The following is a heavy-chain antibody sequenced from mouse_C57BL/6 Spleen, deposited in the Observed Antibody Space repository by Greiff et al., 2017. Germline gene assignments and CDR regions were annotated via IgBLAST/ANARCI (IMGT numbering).Heavy chain of an antibody. CDR1: GYSITSDY. CDR2: ISYSGST. CDR3: ARSSWPGDYFDY. J-gene: IGHJ2*01. Sequence: EVKVVESGPGLAKPSQTLSLTCSVTGYSITSDYWNWIRKFPGNKLEYMGYISYSGSTYYNPSLKSRISITRDTSKNQYYLQVKSVTTEDTATYYCARSSWPGDYFDYWGQGTTLTVSS. V-gene: IGHV3-8*01.